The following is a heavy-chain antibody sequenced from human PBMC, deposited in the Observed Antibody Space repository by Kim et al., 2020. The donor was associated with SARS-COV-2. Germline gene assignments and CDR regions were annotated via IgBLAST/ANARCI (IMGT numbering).Heavy chain of an antibody. V-gene: IGHV1-8*01. J-gene: IGHJ6*02. D-gene: IGHD5-18*01. CDR1: GYTFTSYD. Sequence: ASVKVSCKASGYTFTSYDINWVRQATGQGLEWMGWMNPNSGNTGYAQKFQGRVTMTRNTSISTAYMELSSLRSEDTAVYYCARVIGRGFGTAMVSGYYGMDVWGQGTTVTVSS. CDR3: ARVIGRGFGTAMVSGYYGMDV. CDR2: MNPNSGNT.